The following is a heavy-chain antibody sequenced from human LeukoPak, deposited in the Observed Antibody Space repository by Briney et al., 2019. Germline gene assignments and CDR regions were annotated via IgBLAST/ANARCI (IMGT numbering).Heavy chain of an antibody. D-gene: IGHD3-9*01. CDR3: ARDLDWLLFDY. CDR1: GFTFSAYW. J-gene: IGHJ4*02. V-gene: IGHV3-74*01. Sequence: PGGSLRLSCAASGFTFSAYWMHWVRQAPGKGLVWVSRVKYDGSTTTYADSVKGRFTISRDNAKNIPYLQMNSLRVEDTAVYYCARDLDWLLFDYWGQGTLVTVSS. CDR2: VKYDGSTT.